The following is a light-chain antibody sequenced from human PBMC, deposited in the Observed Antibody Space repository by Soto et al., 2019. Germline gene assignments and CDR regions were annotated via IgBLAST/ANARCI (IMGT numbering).Light chain of an antibody. Sequence: DIVMTQSPDSLAVSLGERATINCKSSQSVLHSSNSNNYLAWYLQKPGQPPKLLIKWASTRESGVPDRFSGSGSGTDFILTISRLEPEDFAVYYCQQYDSSPRTFGQGTKVDIK. V-gene: IGKV4-1*01. CDR2: WAS. CDR1: QSVLHSSNSNNY. J-gene: IGKJ1*01. CDR3: QQYDSSPRT.